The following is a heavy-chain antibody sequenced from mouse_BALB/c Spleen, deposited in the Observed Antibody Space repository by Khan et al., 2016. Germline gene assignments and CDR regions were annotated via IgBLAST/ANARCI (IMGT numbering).Heavy chain of an antibody. D-gene: IGHD1-1*01. V-gene: IGHV14-3*02. CDR3: ARMYYGNY. Sequence: VQLQQPGAELVKPGASVKLSCTASGFSIQDTYIHWVSQRPEQGLDWLGRIDTQNDNTKYDPKFQGKATITADTSSNKAYLQLSSVTYEDTAIYYCARMYYGNYWGQGTTLTVSS. CDR1: GFSIQDTY. CDR2: IDTQNDNT. J-gene: IGHJ2*01.